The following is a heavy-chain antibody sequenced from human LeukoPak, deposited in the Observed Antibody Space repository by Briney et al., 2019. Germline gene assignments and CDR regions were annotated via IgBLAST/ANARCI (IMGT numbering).Heavy chain of an antibody. V-gene: IGHV4-34*01. CDR1: GGSFSGYY. D-gene: IGHD5-18*01. CDR2: ISYDGNT. CDR3: ARTTEGGYTYDYFYYYMDV. Sequence: SETLSLTCAVYGGSFSGYYWGWIRQPPGKGLEWIGTISYDGNTYYKPSLKSRVNISVDTSKNQFSLKLSSVTAADTAVYYCARTTEGGYTYDYFYYYMDVWGKGTTVTISS. J-gene: IGHJ6*03.